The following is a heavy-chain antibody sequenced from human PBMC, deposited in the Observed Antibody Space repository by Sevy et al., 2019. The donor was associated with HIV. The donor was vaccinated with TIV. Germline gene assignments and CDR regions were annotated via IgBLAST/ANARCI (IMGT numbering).Heavy chain of an antibody. V-gene: IGHV4-39*01. Sequence: SETLSLTCSVSGGSVSNPNYYWGWIRQPPGKGLEWIGSIYYSGATSYNPSLESRVTTSVDTSNNRFSLILTSVTAADRAVYYGARSQHFSGDYADYAFDVWGQGTMVTVSS. D-gene: IGHD4-17*01. CDR2: IYYSGAT. J-gene: IGHJ3*01. CDR1: GGSVSNPNYY. CDR3: ARSQHFSGDYADYAFDV.